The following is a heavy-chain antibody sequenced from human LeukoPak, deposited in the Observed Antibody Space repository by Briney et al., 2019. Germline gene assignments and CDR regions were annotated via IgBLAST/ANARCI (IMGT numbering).Heavy chain of an antibody. J-gene: IGHJ6*03. Sequence: GGSLRLSCVTSGFTFSSYSMNWVRQAPGKGLEWVSSITTTNYIYYADSVKGRFTISRDNAKNSLYLQMNSLRAEDTAVYYCARGVVLRYFDWLLSRRSYYMDVWGKGTTVTISS. CDR1: GFTFSSYS. D-gene: IGHD3-9*01. CDR3: ARGVVLRYFDWLLSRRSYYMDV. V-gene: IGHV3-21*04. CDR2: ITTTNYI.